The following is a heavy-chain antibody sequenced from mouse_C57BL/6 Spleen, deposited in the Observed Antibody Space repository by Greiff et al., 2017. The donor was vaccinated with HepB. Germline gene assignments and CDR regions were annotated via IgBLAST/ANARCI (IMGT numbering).Heavy chain of an antibody. CDR3: ARRGYSNSYYFDY. CDR2: IYPGDGDT. CDR1: GYAFSSSW. D-gene: IGHD2-5*01. J-gene: IGHJ2*01. Sequence: VKLMESGPELVKPGASVKISCKASGYAFSSSWMNWVKQRPGKGLEWIGRIYPGDGDTNYNGKFKGKATLTADKSSSTAYMQLSSLTSEDSAVYFCARRGYSNSYYFDYWGQGTTLTVSS. V-gene: IGHV1-82*01.